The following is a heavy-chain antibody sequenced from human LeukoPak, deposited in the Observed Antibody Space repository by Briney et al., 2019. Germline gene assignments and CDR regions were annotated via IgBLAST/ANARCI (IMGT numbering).Heavy chain of an antibody. J-gene: IGHJ4*02. CDR1: GGSISSYY. V-gene: IGHV4-59*01. Sequence: PSETLSLTCTVSGGSISSYYWSWIRQPPGKGLEWTGYIYYSGSTNYNPSLKSRVTISVDTSKNQFSLKLSSVTAADTAVYYCAGGGNWNIDYWGQGTLVTVSS. CDR2: IYYSGST. D-gene: IGHD1/OR15-1a*01. CDR3: AGGGNWNIDY.